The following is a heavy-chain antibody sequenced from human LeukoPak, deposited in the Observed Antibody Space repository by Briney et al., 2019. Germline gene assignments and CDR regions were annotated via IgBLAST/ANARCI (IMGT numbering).Heavy chain of an antibody. CDR1: GDSISSYY. V-gene: IGHV4-59*01. CDR3: AREGRQDYVYFDC. J-gene: IGHJ4*02. D-gene: IGHD4-17*01. Sequence: SETLSLTCSVSGDSISSYYWSWIRQPPGKGLEWMGYINYSGNTNYNPSLKSRVTISVDTSKNQFSLRLTSVTAADTAVYYCAREGRQDYVYFDCWGQGTLVTVSS. CDR2: INYSGNT.